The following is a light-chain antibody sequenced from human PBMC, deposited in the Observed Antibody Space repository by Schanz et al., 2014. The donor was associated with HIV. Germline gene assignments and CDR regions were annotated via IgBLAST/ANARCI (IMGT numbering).Light chain of an antibody. CDR2: GAS. CDR3: QQRNDWPPIT. CDR1: QSVGSY. V-gene: IGKV3-11*01. J-gene: IGKJ5*01. Sequence: EVVLTQSPATLSLSPGDRATLSCRASQSVGSYLPWYQQKPGQAPRLIIYGASNRATGIPARFSGSGSGTDFTLTITSLEPEDFAVYYCQQRNDWPPITFGQGTRLEIK.